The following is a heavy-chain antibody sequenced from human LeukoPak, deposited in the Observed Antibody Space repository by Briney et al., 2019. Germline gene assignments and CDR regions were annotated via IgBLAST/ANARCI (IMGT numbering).Heavy chain of an antibody. J-gene: IGHJ4*02. Sequence: SGPTLVNPTQTLTLTCTFSGFSLSSSGMCVSWIRQPPGKALEWLARIDWDDDKYYSTSLKTRLTISKDTSKKQVVLTMTNMDPVDTATYYCARINYDSRYFDYWGQRTLVTVSS. CDR2: IDWDDDK. V-gene: IGHV2-70*11. D-gene: IGHD3-22*01. CDR1: GFSLSSSGMC. CDR3: ARINYDSRYFDY.